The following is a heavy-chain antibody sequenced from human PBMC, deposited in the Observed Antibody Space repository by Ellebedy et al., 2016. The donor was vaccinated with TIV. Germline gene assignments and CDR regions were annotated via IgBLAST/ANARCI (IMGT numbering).Heavy chain of an antibody. CDR2: IYPGDSDT. J-gene: IGHJ6*02. Sequence: GESLKISCEGSGYSFTSYWIGWVPQMPGKGLEWMGIIYPGDSDTRYSPSFQGQVTISADKSISTAYLQWSSLKASDTAMYYCARRSVGASGSSNGMDVWGQGTTVTVSS. V-gene: IGHV5-51*01. D-gene: IGHD3-10*01. CDR1: GYSFTSYW. CDR3: ARRSVGASGSSNGMDV.